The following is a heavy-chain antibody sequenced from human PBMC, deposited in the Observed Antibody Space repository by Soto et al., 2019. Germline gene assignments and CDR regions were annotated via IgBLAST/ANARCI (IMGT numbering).Heavy chain of an antibody. V-gene: IGHV3-48*03. Sequence: EVQLAESGGDLVQPGGSLRLSCVGSGFTFSYYEMNWVRQAPGKGLERVAFISHTDRLTHYPDSVKGRFTISRDNAQNSLYLEMTSLRVEDKGVYYGARDTGRASADLWGQGTLVTVSS. CDR3: ARDTGRASADL. D-gene: IGHD6-13*01. CDR2: ISHTDRLT. CDR1: GFTFSYYE. J-gene: IGHJ5*02.